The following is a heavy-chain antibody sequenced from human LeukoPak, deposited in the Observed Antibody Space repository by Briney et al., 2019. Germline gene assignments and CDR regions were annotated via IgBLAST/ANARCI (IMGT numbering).Heavy chain of an antibody. CDR2: IWYDGSNK. CDR1: GFTFSSYG. Sequence: GGSLRLSCAASGFTFSSYGMHWVRQAPGKGLEWVAVIWYDGSNKYYADSVKGRFTISRDNSKNTLYLQMNSLRAEDTAIYYCAKHGFGEFKNAFDIWGQGTMVTVSS. V-gene: IGHV3-33*06. D-gene: IGHD3-10*01. CDR3: AKHGFGEFKNAFDI. J-gene: IGHJ3*02.